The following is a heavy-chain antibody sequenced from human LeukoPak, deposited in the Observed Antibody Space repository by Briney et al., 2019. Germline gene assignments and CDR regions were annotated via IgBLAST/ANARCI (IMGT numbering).Heavy chain of an antibody. CDR2: IDPSGGST. J-gene: IGHJ4*02. Sequence: ASVKVSCKASGYTFTAYFMHWVRQAPGQGLEWMAIIDPSGGSTSYAQKFHGRVTVTRDKSTSTVYMELSSLTFEDTAVYYCARASTALLYWGQGTLVTVSS. CDR1: GYTFTAYF. D-gene: IGHD4-11*01. CDR3: ARASTALLY. V-gene: IGHV1-46*01.